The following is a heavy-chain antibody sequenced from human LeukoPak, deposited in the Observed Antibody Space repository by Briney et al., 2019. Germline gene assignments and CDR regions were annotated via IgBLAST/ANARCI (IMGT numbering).Heavy chain of an antibody. CDR1: GGPFSGYY. D-gene: IGHD1-26*01. V-gene: IGHV4-34*01. CDR3: ARWAVGATFDY. J-gene: IGHJ4*02. CDR2: INHSGST. Sequence: PSETQSLTCAVYGGPFSGYYWNWIRQPPEKGLDWIGEINHSGSTNYNPSLKSRVTISVDTCKNQFSLKLSSATAADTAVYYCARWAVGATFDYWGQGTLVTVSS.